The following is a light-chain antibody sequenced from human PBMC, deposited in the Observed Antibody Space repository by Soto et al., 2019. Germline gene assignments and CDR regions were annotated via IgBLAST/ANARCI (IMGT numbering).Light chain of an antibody. V-gene: IGLV1-40*01. CDR1: SSNIGAGHD. J-gene: IGLJ3*02. CDR3: QSYDTSLSAWV. Sequence: QSVLTQPPSVSAAPGQRVTISCTGSSSNIGAGHDVHWYQQLPGTAPKVLIYGNTNRPSGVPHRFSGSKSGTSASLTITGLQAEDEADFYYQSYDTSLSAWVFGGGTQLTVL. CDR2: GNT.